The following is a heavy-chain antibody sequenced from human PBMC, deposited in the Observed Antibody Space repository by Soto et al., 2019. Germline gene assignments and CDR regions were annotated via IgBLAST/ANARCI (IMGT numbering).Heavy chain of an antibody. V-gene: IGHV4-59*01. CDR2: IYYSGST. CDR1: GGSISSYY. Sequence: SETLSLTCTVSGGSISSYYWSWIRQPPGKGLEWIGYIYYSGSTNYNPSLKSRVTISVDTSKNQFSLKLSSVTAADTAVYYCARGGYCSGGSCHTDDAFDIWGQGTMVTVSS. CDR3: ARGGYCSGGSCHTDDAFDI. J-gene: IGHJ3*02. D-gene: IGHD2-15*01.